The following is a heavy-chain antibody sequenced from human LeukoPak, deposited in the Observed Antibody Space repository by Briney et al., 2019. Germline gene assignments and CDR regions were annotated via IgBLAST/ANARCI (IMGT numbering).Heavy chain of an antibody. CDR1: GGSISSYY. Sequence: SETLSLTCTVSGGSISSYYWSWIRQPAGKGLEWIGRIYTSGSTNYNPSLKSRVTMSVDTSKNQFSLKLSSVTAADTAVYYCARTPDITMVWGVKGRKNWFDPWGQGTLVTVSS. J-gene: IGHJ5*02. CDR2: IYTSGST. CDR3: ARTPDITMVWGVKGRKNWFDP. D-gene: IGHD3-10*01. V-gene: IGHV4-4*07.